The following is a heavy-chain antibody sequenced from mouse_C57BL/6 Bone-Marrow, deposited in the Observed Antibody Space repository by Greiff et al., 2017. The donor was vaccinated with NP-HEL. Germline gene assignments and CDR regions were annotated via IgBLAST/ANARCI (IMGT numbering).Heavy chain of an antibody. D-gene: IGHD1-1*01. Sequence: QVQLQQPGAELVKPGASVKMSCKASGYTFTSYWITWVKQRPGQGLEWIGDIYPGSGSTNYNEKFKSKATLTVDTSSSTAYMQLSSLTSEDSAVDYCARGDYYGSSPLLGFDVWGTGTTVTVSS. CDR1: GYTFTSYW. J-gene: IGHJ1*03. V-gene: IGHV1-55*01. CDR3: ARGDYYGSSPLLGFDV. CDR2: IYPGSGST.